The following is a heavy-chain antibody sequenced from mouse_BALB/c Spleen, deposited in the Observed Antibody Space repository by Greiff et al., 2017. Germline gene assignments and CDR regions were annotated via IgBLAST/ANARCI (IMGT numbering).Heavy chain of an antibody. CDR2: IYPGDGDT. Sequence: QVQLQQSGAELVRPGSSVKISCKASGYAFSSYWMTWVKQRPGQGLEWIGQIYPGDGDTNYNGKFKGKATLTADKSSSTAYMQLSSLTSEDSAVYFCARRYSNYYAMDYWGEGTSVTVSS. CDR3: ARRYSNYYAMDY. V-gene: IGHV1-80*01. J-gene: IGHJ4*01. CDR1: GYAFSSYW. D-gene: IGHD2-5*01.